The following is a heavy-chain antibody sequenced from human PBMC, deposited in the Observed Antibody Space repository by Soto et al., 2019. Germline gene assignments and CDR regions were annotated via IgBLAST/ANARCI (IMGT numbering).Heavy chain of an antibody. Sequence: ASVKVSCKASGYAFTKYIIHWVRQAPGQRPEWMGWINTDNGSTRYSQKFQGRVTIVRDISATTAYMELGSLRSDDTAVYYCARAANCSSSAGCYSQWFAPWGQGTLVTVSS. CDR1: GYAFTKYI. D-gene: IGHD2-2*02. CDR3: ARAANCSSSAGCYSQWFAP. V-gene: IGHV1-3*04. CDR2: INTDNGST. J-gene: IGHJ5*02.